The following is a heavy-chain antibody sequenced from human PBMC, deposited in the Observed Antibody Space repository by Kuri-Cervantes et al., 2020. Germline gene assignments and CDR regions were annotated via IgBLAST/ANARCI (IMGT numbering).Heavy chain of an antibody. V-gene: IGHV3-21*01. CDR3: ARVWGEYDFWSGYYEDYYYYMDV. J-gene: IGHJ6*03. D-gene: IGHD3-3*01. Sequence: GESLKISCAASGFTVSSYMTWVRQAPGKGLEWVSSISSSSSYIYYADSVKGRFTISRDNAKNSLYLQMNSLRAEDTAVYYCARVWGEYDFWSGYYEDYYYYMDVWGKGTTVTVSS. CDR2: ISSSSSYI. CDR1: GFTVSSY.